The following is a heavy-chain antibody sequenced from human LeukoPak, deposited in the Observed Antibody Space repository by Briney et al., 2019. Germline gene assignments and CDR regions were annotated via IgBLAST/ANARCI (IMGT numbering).Heavy chain of an antibody. CDR2: INPNSGNT. J-gene: IGHJ6*03. Sequence: ASVKVSCKASGYTFTGYYMHWVRQAPGQGLEWMGWINPNSGNTGYAQKFQGRVTMTRNTSISTAYMELSSLRSEDTAVYYCARGRGSGSYSLYYYYYMDVWGKGTTVTISS. CDR1: GYTFTGYY. CDR3: ARGRGSGSYSLYYYYYMDV. V-gene: IGHV1-8*02. D-gene: IGHD3-10*01.